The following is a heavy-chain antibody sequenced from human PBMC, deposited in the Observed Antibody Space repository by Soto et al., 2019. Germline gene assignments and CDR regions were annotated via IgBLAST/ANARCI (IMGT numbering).Heavy chain of an antibody. CDR1: VGTFSSSA. Sequence: SLKVSCKSSVGTFSSSAIIWVRQPPVQVRERMGGIIPIFGTANYAQKFQGRVTITADKSTSTAYMELSSLRSEDTAVYYCARDETDSSGYYYISYGMDVWGQGTTVTVSS. J-gene: IGHJ6*02. D-gene: IGHD3-22*01. CDR2: IIPIFGTA. CDR3: ARDETDSSGYYYISYGMDV. V-gene: IGHV1-69*06.